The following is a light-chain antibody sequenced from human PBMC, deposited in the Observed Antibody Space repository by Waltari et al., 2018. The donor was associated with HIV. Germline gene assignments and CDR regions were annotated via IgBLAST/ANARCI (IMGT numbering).Light chain of an antibody. CDR2: DVY. CDR1: RNDVVAYDY. Sequence: QSALPQPPSVSGSPGQSITISCTRTRNDVVAYDYVSWYQHSPGKVPHLLIYDVYTRPSPIPIRFSGSESANSASLRISGTGAEAESDYYCASFTSGRLNVFGSGTKVTVL. J-gene: IGLJ1*01. CDR3: ASFTSGRLNV. V-gene: IGLV2-14*03.